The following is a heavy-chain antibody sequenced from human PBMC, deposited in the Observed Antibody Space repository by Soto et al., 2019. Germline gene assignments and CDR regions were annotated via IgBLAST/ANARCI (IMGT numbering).Heavy chain of an antibody. J-gene: IGHJ3*02. CDR2: IYYSGST. D-gene: IGHD3-22*01. Sequence: TLSLTCTVSGGSISSGDYYWSWIRQPPGKGLEWIGYIYYSGSTYYNPSLKSRVTISVDTSKNQFSLKLSSVTAADTAVYYCARHLLLYYYDSSGYYLRDAFDIWGQGTMVTVSS. CDR1: GGSISSGDYY. V-gene: IGHV4-30-4*01. CDR3: ARHLLLYYYDSSGYYLRDAFDI.